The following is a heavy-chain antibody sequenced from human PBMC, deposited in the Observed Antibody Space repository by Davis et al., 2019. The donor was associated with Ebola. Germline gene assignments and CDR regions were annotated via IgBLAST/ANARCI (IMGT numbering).Heavy chain of an antibody. CDR1: GGSISSHY. J-gene: IGHJ3*02. CDR3: ARDLLVSSWYGSLAFDI. CDR2: IYYSGST. V-gene: IGHV4-59*11. D-gene: IGHD6-13*01. Sequence: PSETLSLTCTVSGGSISSHYWSWIRQPPGKGLEWIGYIYYSGSTNYNPSLKSRVTISVDTSKNQFSLKLSSVTAADTAVYYCARDLLVSSWYGSLAFDIWGQGTMVTVSS.